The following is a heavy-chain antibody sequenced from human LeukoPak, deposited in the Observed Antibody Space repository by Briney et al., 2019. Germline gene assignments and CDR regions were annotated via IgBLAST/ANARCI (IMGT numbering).Heavy chain of an antibody. V-gene: IGHV1-8*01. D-gene: IGHD3-22*01. Sequence: ASVKVSCKASGYTFTSYDINWVRQATGQGLEWMGWMNPNSGNTGYAQKFQGRVTMTRYTSISTAYMELSSLRSEDTAVYYCARVKDYYDSSGLQNRYYFDYWGQGTLVTVSS. CDR1: GYTFTSYD. CDR2: MNPNSGNT. J-gene: IGHJ4*02. CDR3: ARVKDYYDSSGLQNRYYFDY.